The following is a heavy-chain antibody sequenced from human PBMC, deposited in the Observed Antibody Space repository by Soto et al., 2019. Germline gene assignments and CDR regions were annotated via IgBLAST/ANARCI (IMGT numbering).Heavy chain of an antibody. D-gene: IGHD2-15*01. J-gene: IGHJ6*02. CDR3: ARWPFFCSGGGCNYNTYGFDV. CDR2: IFYSGST. Sequence: TLSLTCTVSGGSISSGDFYWPWLRQPPGKGMEWIGYIFYSGSTYYNPSLKSRIAISVDTYLNQFSLSVTSVTAADSSVYYCARWPFFCSGGGCNYNTYGFDVWGQGTTVTVSS. V-gene: IGHV4-30-4*01. CDR1: GGSISSGDFY.